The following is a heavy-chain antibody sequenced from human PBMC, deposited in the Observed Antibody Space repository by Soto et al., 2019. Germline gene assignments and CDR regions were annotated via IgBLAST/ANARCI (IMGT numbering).Heavy chain of an antibody. CDR1: CYSFSNYG. Sequence: GSSVKVSYQDYCYSFSNYGINWARQAPGQGLEWMGWISSYDGNTKYEQKLQGRVTMTTDTSTSTAYMELRSLRSDDTAVYYCARDRLGNVFYYGMDVWGQGTTVTVSS. CDR3: ARDRLGNVFYYGMDV. CDR2: ISSYDGNT. V-gene: IGHV1-18*01. J-gene: IGHJ6*02. D-gene: IGHD1-1*01.